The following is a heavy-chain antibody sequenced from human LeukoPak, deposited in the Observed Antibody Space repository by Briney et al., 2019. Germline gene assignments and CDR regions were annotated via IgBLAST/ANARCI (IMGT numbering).Heavy chain of an antibody. CDR3: ARWGQGARSAPNWCDP. CDR1: GGTFSSYA. J-gene: IGHJ5*02. CDR2: IIPIFGTA. V-gene: IGHV1-69*05. Sequence: SVKVSCKASGGTFSSYAISWVRQAPGQGLEWMGGIIPIFGTANYAQKFQGRVKITTDESTSTAYMELSSLRSEDTAVYYCARWGQGARSAPNWCDPWRQGTRLTVFS. D-gene: IGHD3-16*01.